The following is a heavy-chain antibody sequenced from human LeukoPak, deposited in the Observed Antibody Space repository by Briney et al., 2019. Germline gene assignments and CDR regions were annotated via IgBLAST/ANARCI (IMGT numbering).Heavy chain of an antibody. Sequence: LGESLKISCKGSGYTFTSNWISWVRQMPGKGLEWMGRIDPSDSYSNYSPSFEGHVTISVDKSISTAYLQWSSLKASDTAVYYCARHPRGYNYDYGPQNDYWGQGTLVTVSS. CDR1: GYTFTSNW. V-gene: IGHV5-10-1*01. J-gene: IGHJ4*02. D-gene: IGHD3-16*01. CDR2: IDPSDSYS. CDR3: ARHPRGYNYDYGPQNDY.